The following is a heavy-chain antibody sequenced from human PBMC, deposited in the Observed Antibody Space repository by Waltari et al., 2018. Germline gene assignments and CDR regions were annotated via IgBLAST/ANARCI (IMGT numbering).Heavy chain of an antibody. J-gene: IGHJ4*02. D-gene: IGHD1-26*01. Sequence: QIQLQQWCAGLLKPSDTLSLTCAVYGGSFSGYYCSRIRQPPGKGLEWIGEINHSGSTHYTTSINSRDTISVDKSKNQFALKLSSVTAAETAGYYCARGRRELLRLWDYWGQGTLVTVSS. CDR3: ARGRRELLRLWDY. CDR1: GGSFSGYY. CDR2: INHSGST. V-gene: IGHV4-34*01.